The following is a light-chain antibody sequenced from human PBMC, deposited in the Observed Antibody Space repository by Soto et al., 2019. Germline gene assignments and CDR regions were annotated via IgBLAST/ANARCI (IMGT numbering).Light chain of an antibody. J-gene: IGLJ3*02. CDR1: SGSIASNY. V-gene: IGLV6-57*04. Sequence: VLTQPHSVSESPGKTVTISCTRSSGSIASNYVQWYQQRPGSAPTTVIYEDNQRPSGVPDRFSGSIDSSSNSASLTISGLKTEDEADYYCQSYDSSNWVFGGGTKLTVL. CDR2: EDN. CDR3: QSYDSSNWV.